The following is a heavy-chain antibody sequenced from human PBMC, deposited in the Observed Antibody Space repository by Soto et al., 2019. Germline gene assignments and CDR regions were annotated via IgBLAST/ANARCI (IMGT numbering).Heavy chain of an antibody. Sequence: QVQLVQSGDEVRKPGSSVKDSCKASGYIFVNYGIAWVRQAPGQGLEWMGWISPYSGNTHYANKVQGRLTMTTDTSTSTAYMDLGSLTSDDTAVYYCAMFDNYVTPPPQDVWGQGTTVTVSS. V-gene: IGHV1-18*01. CDR3: AMFDNYVTPPPQDV. J-gene: IGHJ6*02. CDR2: ISPYSGNT. CDR1: GYIFVNYG. D-gene: IGHD3-16*01.